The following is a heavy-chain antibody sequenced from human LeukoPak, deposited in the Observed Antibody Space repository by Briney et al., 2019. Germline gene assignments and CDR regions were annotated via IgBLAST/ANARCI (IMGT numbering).Heavy chain of an antibody. CDR2: ISSSGSYM. CDR3: AREWGPAAMAHTLN. Sequence: GRSLRLSCVVSGFTFSSYNMNWVRQAPGRGLEWVSSISSSGSYMFYADSVKGRFTISRDNAKNSLYLQMNSLRAEDTAVYYCAREWGPAAMAHTLNWGQGTLVTVSS. J-gene: IGHJ4*02. CDR1: GFTFSSYN. V-gene: IGHV3-21*01. D-gene: IGHD2-2*01.